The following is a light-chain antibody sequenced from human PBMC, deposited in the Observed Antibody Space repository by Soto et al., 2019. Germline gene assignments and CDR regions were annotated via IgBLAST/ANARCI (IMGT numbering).Light chain of an antibody. CDR3: ASWDDSQSGDVE. J-gene: IGLJ2*01. CDR2: RNN. Sequence: QSVLTQPPSASGTPGQSVTISCSGSKSNIGSNSVSWYQQLPGTAPKLLIYRNNQRPPGVPDRFSGSKSATSASLTISGLHSGDEAVYHCASWDDSQSGDVEFGGGTKLTVL. V-gene: IGLV1-44*01. CDR1: KSNIGSNS.